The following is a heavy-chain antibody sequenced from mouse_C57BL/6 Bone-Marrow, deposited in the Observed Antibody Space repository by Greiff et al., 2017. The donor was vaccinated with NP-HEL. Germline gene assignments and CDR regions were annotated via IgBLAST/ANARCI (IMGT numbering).Heavy chain of an antibody. CDR2: IYPSDSET. CDR1: GYTFTSYW. J-gene: IGHJ3*01. V-gene: IGHV1-61*01. Sequence: QVQLQQPGAELVRPGSSVKLSCKASGYTFTSYWMDWVKQRPGQGLEWIGNIYPSDSETHYNQKFKDKATLTVDKSSSTAYMKLSSLTSEDSAVYYCARGYSNPFAYWGQGTLVTVSA. CDR3: ARGYSNPFAY. D-gene: IGHD2-5*01.